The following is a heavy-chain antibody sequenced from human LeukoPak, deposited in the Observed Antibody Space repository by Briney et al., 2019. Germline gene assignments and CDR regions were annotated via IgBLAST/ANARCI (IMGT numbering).Heavy chain of an antibody. Sequence: GGSLRLSCAASGFTFSSYAMHWVRQAPGKGLEWVAVISYDGSNKYYADSVKGRFTISRDNSKNTLYLQMNSLRAEDTAVYYCARDGDDILTGCFSSRLYPYYFDYWGQGTLVTVSS. D-gene: IGHD3-9*01. V-gene: IGHV3-30*04. CDR1: GFTFSSYA. CDR2: ISYDGSNK. CDR3: ARDGDDILTGCFSSRLYPYYFDY. J-gene: IGHJ4*02.